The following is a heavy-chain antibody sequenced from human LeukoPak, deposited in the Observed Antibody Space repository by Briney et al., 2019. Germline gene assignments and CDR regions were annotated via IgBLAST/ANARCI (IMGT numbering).Heavy chain of an antibody. CDR1: GGSISSSSYY. V-gene: IGHV4-39*07. CDR3: VGMISFGGLISS. CDR2: IYYSGST. Sequence: SETLSLTCTVSGGSISSSSYYWGWVRQPPGKGLEWIGSIYYSGSTHYNPSLKSRLTLSVDMSKTQFSLKLTSMTAADTAIYYCVGMISFGGLISSWGQGTLVTVSS. D-gene: IGHD3-16*01. J-gene: IGHJ5*02.